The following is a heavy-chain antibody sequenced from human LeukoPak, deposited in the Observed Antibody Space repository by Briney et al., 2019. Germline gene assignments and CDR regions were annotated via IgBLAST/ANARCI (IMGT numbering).Heavy chain of an antibody. J-gene: IGHJ4*02. Sequence: SVKVSCKTFGGTFNNYAISWVRQAPGQGLEWMGRVVPMFGIRNYPQTFRGRVNITADKATNTVYMELRSLRAEDTAIYYCATEPSRSYSFDHLDFWGLGTPVTVSS. D-gene: IGHD5-12*01. CDR2: VVPMFGIR. V-gene: IGHV1-69*04. CDR1: GGTFNNYA. CDR3: ATEPSRSYSFDHLDF.